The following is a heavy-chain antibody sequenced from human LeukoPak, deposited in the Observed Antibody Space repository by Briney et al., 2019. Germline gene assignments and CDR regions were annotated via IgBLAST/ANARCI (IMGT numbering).Heavy chain of an antibody. D-gene: IGHD2-2*01. CDR1: GFTFSSHW. J-gene: IGHJ6*02. CDR2: INSDGSST. CDR3: ARDWEDIVVVPAAIDGMDV. Sequence: GGSLRLSCAASGFTFSSHWMHWVRQAPGKGLVWVSRINSDGSSTSYADSVKGRFTISRDNAKNTLYLQMNSLRAEDTAVYYCARDWEDIVVVPAAIDGMDVWGQGTTVAVSS. V-gene: IGHV3-74*01.